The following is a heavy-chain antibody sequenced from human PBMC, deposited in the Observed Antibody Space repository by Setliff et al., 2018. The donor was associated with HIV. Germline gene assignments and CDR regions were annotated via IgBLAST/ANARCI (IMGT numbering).Heavy chain of an antibody. Sequence: SETLSLTCAVYRGSFSHYYWTWIRQSPGKGLEWIGEINDSGSTNYNPSLKSRVTMSGDTSKNQFSLNLTSVTAADTAVYYCARGGFKWSGSYADYWGQGTLVTVSS. J-gene: IGHJ4*02. CDR2: INDSGST. V-gene: IGHV4-34*01. CDR1: RGSFSHYY. D-gene: IGHD1-26*01. CDR3: ARGGFKWSGSYADY.